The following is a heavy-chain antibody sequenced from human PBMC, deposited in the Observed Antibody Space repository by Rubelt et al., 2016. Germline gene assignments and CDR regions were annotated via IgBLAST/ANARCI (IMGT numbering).Heavy chain of an antibody. D-gene: IGHD2/OR15-2a*01. V-gene: IGHV3-48*03. CDR2: ITASGGAR. CDR1: GFSFNIYE. J-gene: IGHJ5*02. CDR3: VRDEYGVGGDP. Sequence: EVQLVESGGGLVQPGGSLRLSCAASGFSFNIYEMNWVRQAPGKGLGWVSYITASGGARYYADAVKGRFTVSRDNAKNLLYLQMNNVTDDDTALYYCVRDEYGVGGDPWGQGTLVTVSS.